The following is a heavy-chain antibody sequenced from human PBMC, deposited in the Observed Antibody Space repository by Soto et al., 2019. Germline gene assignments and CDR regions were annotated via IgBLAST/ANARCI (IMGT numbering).Heavy chain of an antibody. CDR2: IIPIFGTA. CDR3: ARDRRAQGDTYYYYGMDV. CDR1: GGTFSSYA. Sequence: SVKVSFKASGGTFSSYAISWLRQAPGQGLEWMGGIIPIFGTANYAQKFQGRVTITADESTSTAYMELSSLRSEDTAVYYCARDRRAQGDTYYYYGMDVWGQGTTVTVSS. V-gene: IGHV1-69*13. D-gene: IGHD3-16*01. J-gene: IGHJ6*02.